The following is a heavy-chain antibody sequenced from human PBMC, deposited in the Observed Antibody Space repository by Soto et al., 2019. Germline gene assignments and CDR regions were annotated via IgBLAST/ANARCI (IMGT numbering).Heavy chain of an antibody. CDR1: GGTFSSYA. CDR3: ARTLKYYYGSGSTPYYYYGMDV. Sequence: SVKVSCKASGGTFSSYAISWVRQAPGQGLEWMGGIIPIFGTANYAQKFQGRVTITADESTSTAYMELSSLRSEDTAVYYCARTLKYYYGSGSTPYYYYGMDVWGQGTTVTVSS. D-gene: IGHD3-10*01. V-gene: IGHV1-69*13. CDR2: IIPIFGTA. J-gene: IGHJ6*02.